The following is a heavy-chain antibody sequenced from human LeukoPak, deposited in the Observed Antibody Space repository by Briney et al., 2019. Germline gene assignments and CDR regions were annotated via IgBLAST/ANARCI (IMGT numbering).Heavy chain of an antibody. J-gene: IGHJ4*02. Sequence: ASVKVSCKASGYTFTSYDINWVRQATGQGLEWMGWMNPNSGNTGYAQKFQGRVTITRNTSISTAYMELSSLRSEDTAVYYCARGLDGGGYPDYWGQGTLVTVSS. D-gene: IGHD3-22*01. V-gene: IGHV1-8*03. CDR1: GYTFTSYD. CDR3: ARGLDGGGYPDY. CDR2: MNPNSGNT.